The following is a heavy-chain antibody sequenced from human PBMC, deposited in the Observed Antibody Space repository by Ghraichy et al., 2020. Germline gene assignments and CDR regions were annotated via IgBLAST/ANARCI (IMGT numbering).Heavy chain of an antibody. Sequence: GESLNISCKGSGYSFTTYWIAWVRQMSGKGLEWMGIINPGDSQTRYSPSFQGQVTISVDKSISTAYLQWSSLKASDTAMYYCASPTTGSYNDAFDIWGQGTMVTVSS. J-gene: IGHJ3*02. CDR2: INPGDSQT. V-gene: IGHV5-51*01. CDR1: GYSFTTYW. CDR3: ASPTTGSYNDAFDI. D-gene: IGHD1-26*01.